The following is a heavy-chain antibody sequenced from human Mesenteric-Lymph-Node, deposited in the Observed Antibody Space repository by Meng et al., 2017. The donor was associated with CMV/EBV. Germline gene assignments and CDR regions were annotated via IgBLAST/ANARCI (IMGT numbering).Heavy chain of an antibody. CDR2: IKRDGSEK. V-gene: IGHV3-7*01. D-gene: IGHD7-27*01. Sequence: GGSLRLSCAASGFTFSNYWMNWVRQAPGKGLEWVANIKRDGSEKYYVDSVKGRFTISRDNAKNSLYLQMNSLRAEDTAVYYCAREPSGDGMDVWGQGTTVTVSS. J-gene: IGHJ6*02. CDR3: AREPSGDGMDV. CDR1: GFTFSNYW.